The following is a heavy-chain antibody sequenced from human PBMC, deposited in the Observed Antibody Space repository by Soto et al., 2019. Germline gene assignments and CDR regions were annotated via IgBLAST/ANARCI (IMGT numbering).Heavy chain of an antibody. D-gene: IGHD6-6*01. CDR2: ISYDGRYK. V-gene: IGHV3-30*04. Sequence: GXXLRLSCAGSAFSLSDYAMHCVRHAPGKGLEWVAVISYDGRYKFYADSVQGRFTISRDDSKNTRDLQVNSLRAEDTAVYYCARPTIAARPSAIAYWGQGTLVTVSS. J-gene: IGHJ4*02. CDR3: ARPTIAARPSAIAY. CDR1: AFSLSDYA.